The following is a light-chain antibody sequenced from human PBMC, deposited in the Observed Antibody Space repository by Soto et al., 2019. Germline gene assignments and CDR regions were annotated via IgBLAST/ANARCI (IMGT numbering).Light chain of an antibody. V-gene: IGLV2-11*01. CDR2: DVS. CDR3: CSYADNYSYV. J-gene: IGLJ1*01. CDR1: SSDVGAYNY. Sequence: QSAPTQPRSVSGSPGQSVTISCTGTSSDVGAYNYVSWYQQHPGKAPKLMTYDVSKRPSGVPDRFSGSKSGNTASLTISGLQAEDEADYYCCSYADNYSYVFGTGTKLTVL.